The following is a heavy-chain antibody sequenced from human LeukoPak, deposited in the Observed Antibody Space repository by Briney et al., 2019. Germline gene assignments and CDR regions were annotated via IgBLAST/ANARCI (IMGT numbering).Heavy chain of an antibody. CDR3: AITPVTGRFDY. V-gene: IGHV3-48*01. CDR2: ISTDSITT. CDR1: GLTFSSYS. Sequence: GGSLRLSCAASGLTFSSYSMNWARQAPGKGLEWVSYISTDSITTYYADSVKGRFTISRDNAKNSLYLQMNSLRAEDTAVYYCAITPVTGRFDYWGQGTLVTVSS. D-gene: IGHD5-18*01. J-gene: IGHJ4*02.